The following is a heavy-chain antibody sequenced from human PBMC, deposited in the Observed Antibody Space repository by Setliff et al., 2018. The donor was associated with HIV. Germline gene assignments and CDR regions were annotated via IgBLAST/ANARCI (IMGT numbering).Heavy chain of an antibody. Sequence: ASVKVSCKATGGTFSSYAISWVRQAPGQGLEYLGWISAYNGNTNYAQKVQGRITMTTDASTSTVDMELRSLTSDDTAVYYCARLASGGWPLEVFDIWGQGTMVTVSS. J-gene: IGHJ3*02. CDR2: ISAYNGNT. V-gene: IGHV1-18*01. D-gene: IGHD2-15*01. CDR1: GGTFSSYA. CDR3: ARLASGGWPLEVFDI.